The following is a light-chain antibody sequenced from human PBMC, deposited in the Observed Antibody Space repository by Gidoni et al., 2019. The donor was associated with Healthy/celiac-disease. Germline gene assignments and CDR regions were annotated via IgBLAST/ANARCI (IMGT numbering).Light chain of an antibody. CDR1: QSVSSSY. CDR2: GAS. CDR3: QQDGSSRWT. V-gene: IGKV3-20*01. J-gene: IGKJ1*01. Sequence: VLTQSPGTLSLSPGERATLSCSASQSVSSSYLAWYQQKPGQSPRLLIDGASSRATGIPDRFSGSGSGTDFTLIISRLEPEDFAVYYCQQDGSSRWTFGQGTKVEIK.